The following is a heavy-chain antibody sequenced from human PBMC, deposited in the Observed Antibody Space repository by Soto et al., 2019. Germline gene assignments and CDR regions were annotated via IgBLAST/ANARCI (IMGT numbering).Heavy chain of an antibody. CDR2: IYYSGST. V-gene: IGHV4-39*01. D-gene: IGHD3-3*01. J-gene: IGHJ5*02. CDR1: GGSISSSSYY. Sequence: ETLSLTCTVSGGSISSSSYYWGWIRQPPGKGLEWIGSIYYSGSTYYNPSLKSRVTISVDTSKNQFSLKLSSVTTADTAVYYCARHAITIFGVVILNWFDPWGQGTLVTVSS. CDR3: ARHAITIFGVVILNWFDP.